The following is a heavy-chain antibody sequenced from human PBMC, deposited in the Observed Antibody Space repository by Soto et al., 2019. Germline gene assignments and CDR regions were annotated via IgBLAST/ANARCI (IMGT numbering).Heavy chain of an antibody. CDR1: GYSFTSYW. J-gene: IGHJ6*02. CDR3: ASEYSSSSSYYYYGMDV. CDR2: IDPSDSYT. D-gene: IGHD6-6*01. V-gene: IGHV5-10-1*01. Sequence: GESLKISCKGSGYSFTSYWISWVRQMPGKGLEWMGRIDPSDSYTNYSPSFQGHVTISADKSISTAYLQWSSLKASGTAMYYCASEYSSSSSYYYYGMDVWGQGTTVTVSS.